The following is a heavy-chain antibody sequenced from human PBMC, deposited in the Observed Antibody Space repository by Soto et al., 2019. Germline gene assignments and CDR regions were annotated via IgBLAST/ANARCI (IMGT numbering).Heavy chain of an antibody. CDR1: GGSISSYY. CDR2: IYYSGST. CDR3: ARGFGGYSSGWATDDAFDI. Sequence: SETLSLTCTVSGGSISSYYWSWIRQPPGKGLEWIGYIYYSGSTNYNPSPKSRVTISVDTSKNQFSLKLSSVTAADTAVYYCARGFGGYSSGWATDDAFDIWGQGTMVTVSS. D-gene: IGHD6-19*01. J-gene: IGHJ3*02. V-gene: IGHV4-59*08.